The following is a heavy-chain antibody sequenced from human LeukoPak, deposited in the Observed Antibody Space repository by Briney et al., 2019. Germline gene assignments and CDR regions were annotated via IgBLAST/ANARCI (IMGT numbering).Heavy chain of an antibody. Sequence: RSQTLSLTCAISGDSVSSNSAAWNWIRQSPSGGLEWLGRTYYRSKWYNDYAVSVKGRITINPDRSKNQVSLQMNSVTPEDTAVYYCARETTSLFDSWGQGTLVTVSS. V-gene: IGHV6-1*01. J-gene: IGHJ4*02. CDR1: GDSVSSNSAA. CDR2: TYYRSKWYN. CDR3: ARETTSLFDS. D-gene: IGHD2/OR15-2a*01.